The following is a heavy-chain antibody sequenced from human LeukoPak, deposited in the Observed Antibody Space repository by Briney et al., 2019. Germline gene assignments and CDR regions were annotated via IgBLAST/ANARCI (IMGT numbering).Heavy chain of an antibody. D-gene: IGHD6-13*01. J-gene: IGHJ4*02. CDR1: GYTFTSYG. V-gene: IGHV1-2*02. Sequence: ASVKVSCKASGYTFTSYGISGVRQAPGQGLEWMGWIKCDSGGTEYSRNYRGRVTMTRDTSISTAYMELTRLTSDDTAVYYCVGSHWAAGAAFDSWGQGTQVTVSS. CDR2: IKCDSGGT. CDR3: VGSHWAAGAAFDS.